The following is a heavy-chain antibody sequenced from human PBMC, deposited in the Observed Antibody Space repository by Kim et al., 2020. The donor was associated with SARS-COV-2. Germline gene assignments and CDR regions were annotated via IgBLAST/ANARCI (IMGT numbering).Heavy chain of an antibody. Sequence: GESLKISCKGSGYSFTSYWISWVRQMPGKGLEWMGRIDPSDSYTNYSPSFQGHVTISADKSISTAYLQWSSLKASDTAMYYCARSPPYYYDSSGYYYVPSYPEDVWGQGTTVTVSS. V-gene: IGHV5-10-1*01. CDR2: IDPSDSYT. CDR1: GYSFTSYW. J-gene: IGHJ6*02. CDR3: ARSPPYYYDSSGYYYVPSYPEDV. D-gene: IGHD3-22*01.